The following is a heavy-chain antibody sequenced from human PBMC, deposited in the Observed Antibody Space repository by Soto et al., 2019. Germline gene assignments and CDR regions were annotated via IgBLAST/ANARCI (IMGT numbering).Heavy chain of an antibody. V-gene: IGHV3-72*01. J-gene: IGHJ4*02. D-gene: IGHD1-26*01. CDR2: SRNKGNSYST. CDR1: GFTFSDYY. Sequence: EVQLVASGGGLVQPGGSLRLSCAVSGFTFSDYYMEWVRQAPGKGLEWIGRSRNKGNSYSTEYAASVKGRFTISRDDSENLLNLQMDSLKNEDTAMYYCVRVRSYGHDYWGQGTLVTVSS. CDR3: VRVRSYGHDY.